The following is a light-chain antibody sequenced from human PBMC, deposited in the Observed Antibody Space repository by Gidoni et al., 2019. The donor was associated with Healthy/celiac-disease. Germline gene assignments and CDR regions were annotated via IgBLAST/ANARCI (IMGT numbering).Light chain of an antibody. V-gene: IGKV3-15*01. J-gene: IGKJ4*01. Sequence: EIVMTQSPATLSVSPRERATLSCRASQSVSSNLAWYQQKPGQAPRLLLYGASTRATGIPARFSGSGSGTAFTLPISSLQSEDFAVSYCQQYNNCPPLTFGGGTKVEIK. CDR2: GAS. CDR1: QSVSSN. CDR3: QQYNNCPPLT.